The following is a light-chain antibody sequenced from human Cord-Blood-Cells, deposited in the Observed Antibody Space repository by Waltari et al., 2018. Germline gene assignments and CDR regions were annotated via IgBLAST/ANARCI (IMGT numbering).Light chain of an antibody. Sequence: QSVLTQPPSASGTPGQRVTISCSGSSSNIGSNYVYWYQQLPGTAPKLLIYRNNQRPSGVPDRFSGSKSVTSASLAISELRSEDEPDYYCAAWDNSMSGYVFGTKTKVTVL. CDR2: RNN. CDR3: AAWDNSMSGYV. V-gene: IGLV1-47*01. J-gene: IGLJ1*01. CDR1: SSNIGSNY.